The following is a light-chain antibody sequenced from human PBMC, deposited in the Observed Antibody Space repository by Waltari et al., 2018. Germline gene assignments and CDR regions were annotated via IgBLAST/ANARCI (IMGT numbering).Light chain of an antibody. Sequence: QSALTQPASVSGSPGQSITISCTGTSSDVGGNTYVSWYQQHPGKAPKLMIYDVSKMPSGVSNRFSGSKSGNPASLTISGLQAEDEADYYCNSYTNNSTYVFGTGTKVTVL. V-gene: IGLV2-14*01. CDR3: NSYTNNSTYV. CDR2: DVS. CDR1: SSDVGGNTY. J-gene: IGLJ1*01.